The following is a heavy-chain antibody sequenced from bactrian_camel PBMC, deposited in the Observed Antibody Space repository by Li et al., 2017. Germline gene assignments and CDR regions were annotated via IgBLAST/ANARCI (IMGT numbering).Heavy chain of an antibody. J-gene: IGHJ4*01. CDR2: ILHGGTNT. CDR3: AALRWGGYEYNY. CDR1: GTIFWDTC. D-gene: IGHD5*01. V-gene: IGHV3S54*01. Sequence: HVQLVESGGGSVQAGGTLRLSCASSGTIFWDTCMAWFRQAPGKEREGVAAILHGGTNTYYADSVKGRFTISRDNAKNTLYLQMNSLKTEDTAVYYCAALRWGGYEYNYWGQGTQVTVS.